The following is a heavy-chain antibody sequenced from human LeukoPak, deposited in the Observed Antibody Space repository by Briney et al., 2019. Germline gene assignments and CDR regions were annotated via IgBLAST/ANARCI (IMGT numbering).Heavy chain of an antibody. V-gene: IGHV1-69*04. Sequence: ASVKVSCKASGGTFSSYAISWVRQAPGQGLAWMGRIIPILGIANYAQKFQGRVTITADKSTSTAYMELSSLRSEDTAVYYCARGRGNSYYFDYWGQGTLVTVSS. CDR3: ARGRGNSYYFDY. D-gene: IGHD4-4*01. CDR2: IIPILGIA. J-gene: IGHJ4*02. CDR1: GGTFSSYA.